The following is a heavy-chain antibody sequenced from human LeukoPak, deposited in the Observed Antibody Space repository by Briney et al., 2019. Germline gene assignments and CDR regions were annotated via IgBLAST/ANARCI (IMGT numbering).Heavy chain of an antibody. CDR1: GFTFSSYA. CDR2: ISGSGGST. J-gene: IGHJ5*02. Sequence: GGSLRLSCAASGFTFSSYAMGWVRQAPGNGLEWVSSISGSGGSTYYADSVKGRLTIARDNTENTLFLQMNSLRAEDTAVYYCAKGGSGYCANGICSSRAVAEIDRWGQGTLVTVSS. D-gene: IGHD2-8*01. CDR3: AKGGSGYCANGICSSRAVAEIDR. V-gene: IGHV3-23*01.